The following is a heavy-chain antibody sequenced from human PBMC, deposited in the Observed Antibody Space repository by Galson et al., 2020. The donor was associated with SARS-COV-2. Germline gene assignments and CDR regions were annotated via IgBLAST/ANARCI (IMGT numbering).Heavy chain of an antibody. V-gene: IGHV5-10-1*01. CDR2: IDPSDSYT. Sequence: GESLKISCKVSGYNFNNYWISWVRQMPGKGLEWLGRIDPSDSYTNYSPSFQGHVTISGDKSISTAYLQWSSLKASDTAIYYCVRHGFPEYCSDGRCDDDYTMDVWGQGTTVTVSS. CDR1: GYNFNNYW. D-gene: IGHD2-15*01. CDR3: VRHGFPEYCSDGRCDDDYTMDV. J-gene: IGHJ6*02.